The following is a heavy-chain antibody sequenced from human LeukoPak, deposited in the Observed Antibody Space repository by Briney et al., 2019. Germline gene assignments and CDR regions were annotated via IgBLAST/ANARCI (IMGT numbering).Heavy chain of an antibody. CDR1: GGTFSSYA. CDR3: AREPYDRSGYYSGPLGFDI. CDR2: IIPILGIA. J-gene: IGHJ3*02. V-gene: IGHV1-69*04. Sequence: SVKVSCKASGGTFSSYAISWVRQAPGQGLEWMGRIIPILGIANYAQRFQGRVTITADKSTSTAYMELSSLRSEDTAVYYCAREPYDRSGYYSGPLGFDIWGQGTMVTVSS. D-gene: IGHD3-22*01.